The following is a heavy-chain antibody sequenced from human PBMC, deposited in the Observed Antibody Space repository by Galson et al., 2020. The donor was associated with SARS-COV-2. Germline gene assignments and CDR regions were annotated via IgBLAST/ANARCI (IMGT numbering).Heavy chain of an antibody. CDR3: ARGWGALLSWFDP. CDR2: IYHSGST. D-gene: IGHD2-2*01. CDR1: GYSISSGYY. Sequence: SETLSLTCTVSGYSISSGYYWGWIRQPPGKGLEWIGSIYHSGSTYYNPSLKSRVTISVDTSKNQFSLKLSSVTAADTAVYYCARGWGALLSWFDPWGQGTLVTVSS. V-gene: IGHV4-38-2*02. J-gene: IGHJ5*02.